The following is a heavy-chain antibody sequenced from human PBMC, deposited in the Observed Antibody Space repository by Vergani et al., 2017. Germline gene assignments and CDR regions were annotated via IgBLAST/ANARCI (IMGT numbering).Heavy chain of an antibody. CDR1: GFTVSSNY. D-gene: IGHD5-24*01. J-gene: IGHJ4*02. Sequence: EVQLVETGGGLIQPGGSLRLSCAASGFTVSSNYMSWVRQAPGKGLEWVSGLTASGSGISYADSVRGRFTISRDNSKNTLFLQMDSLRAEDTAVYYCAKSGWLQHFGAHYFDSWGQGILVTVSS. CDR2: LTASGSGI. V-gene: IGHV3-53*02. CDR3: AKSGWLQHFGAHYFDS.